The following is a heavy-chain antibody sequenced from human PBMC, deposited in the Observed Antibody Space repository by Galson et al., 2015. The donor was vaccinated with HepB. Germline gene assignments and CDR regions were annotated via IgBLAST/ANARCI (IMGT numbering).Heavy chain of an antibody. J-gene: IGHJ4*02. Sequence: SLRLSCAASGFTFSDYYMSWIRQAPGKGLQWLAYIDGTGRSTKYLDSVQGRFTISRDNARNSLYLQINSLRAEDAAIYYCARDSRLELVRPPTQSFADWGQRTLVTVSS. D-gene: IGHD3-10*01. CDR3: ARDSRLELVRPPTQSFAD. CDR1: GFTFSDYY. V-gene: IGHV3-11*06. CDR2: IDGTGRST.